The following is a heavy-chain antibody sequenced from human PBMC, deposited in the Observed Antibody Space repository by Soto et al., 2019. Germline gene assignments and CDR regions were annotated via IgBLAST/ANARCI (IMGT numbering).Heavy chain of an antibody. CDR3: ARGVVVVTATRSTWYFDL. CDR2: IYYSGNT. J-gene: IGHJ2*01. D-gene: IGHD2-21*02. V-gene: IGHV4-30-4*01. CDR1: GGSISRGDSY. Sequence: QVQLQESGPGLVKPSQTLSLTCTVSGGSISRGDSYWSWIRQPPGKGLEWIGYIYYSGNTYYNPSLLRRVTLSGDTAMTPFSLQLSSVTAADTAVYFCARGVVVVTATRSTWYFDLWGRGTLVTVSS.